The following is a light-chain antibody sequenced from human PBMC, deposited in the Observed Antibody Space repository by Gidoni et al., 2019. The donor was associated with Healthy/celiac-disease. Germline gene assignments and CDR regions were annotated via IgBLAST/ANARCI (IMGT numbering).Light chain of an antibody. CDR1: QSVSSIY. Sequence: EIVLTQSPGTLSLSPGERATLSCRASQSVSSIYLAWYQQKPGQAPRLLIYGASSRATGIPDRFSGSGSGTDFTLTISRLEPEDFAVYYCQQYGSSPGITFGPXTKVDIK. J-gene: IGKJ3*01. CDR2: GAS. CDR3: QQYGSSPGIT. V-gene: IGKV3-20*01.